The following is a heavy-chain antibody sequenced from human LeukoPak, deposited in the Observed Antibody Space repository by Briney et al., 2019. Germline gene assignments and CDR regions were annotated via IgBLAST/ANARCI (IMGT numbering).Heavy chain of an antibody. CDR1: GFTFSSYS. J-gene: IGHJ4*02. V-gene: IGHV3-21*04. CDR2: ISSSSSYI. Sequence: PGGSLRLSCAASGFTFSSYSMNWVRQAPGKGLEWVSSISSSSSYIYYADSVKGRFTISRDNAKNSLYLQMNSLRAEDTAVYYCAKDKVSIVVVPAAIRSPIDYWGQGTLVTVSS. D-gene: IGHD2-2*01. CDR3: AKDKVSIVVVPAAIRSPIDY.